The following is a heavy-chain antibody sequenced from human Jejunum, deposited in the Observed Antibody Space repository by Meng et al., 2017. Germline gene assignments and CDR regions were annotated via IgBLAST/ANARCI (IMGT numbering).Heavy chain of an antibody. Sequence: GESLKIFCAASGSSFSSYWINWVRQAPAKGLEWVANIKQDGSEKYYVDSVKGRFTISRDNAKNSLYLQMNSLRAEDTAVYYCASSFGSGSYRVAYFNYWGQGTLVTVSS. V-gene: IGHV3-7*01. CDR1: GSSFSSYW. CDR3: ASSFGSGSYRVAYFNY. CDR2: IKQDGSEK. J-gene: IGHJ4*02. D-gene: IGHD3-10*01.